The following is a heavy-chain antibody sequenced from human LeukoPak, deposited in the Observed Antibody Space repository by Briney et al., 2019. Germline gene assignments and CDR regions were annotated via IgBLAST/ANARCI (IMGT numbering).Heavy chain of an antibody. CDR2: TYYRSKWYS. J-gene: IGHJ4*02. CDR3: ASGYQLHD. D-gene: IGHD3-22*01. V-gene: IGHV6-1*01. Sequence: SQTLSLTCAISGDSVTANSAAWNWIRHSPSRGLEWLGRTYYRSKWYSDYAVSVQSRIIINADTSKNQFSLQLNSVTPEDTAVYYCASGYQLHDWGQGTLVTVSS. CDR1: GDSVTANSAA.